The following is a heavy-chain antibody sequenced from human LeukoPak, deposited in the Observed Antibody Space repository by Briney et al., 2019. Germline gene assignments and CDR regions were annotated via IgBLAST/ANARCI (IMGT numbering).Heavy chain of an antibody. CDR2: INHSGST. CDR3: ARGSGSYSRARPFDY. V-gene: IGHV4-34*01. D-gene: IGHD1-26*01. CDR1: GGSFSGYY. Sequence: PSETLSLTCAVYGGSFSGYYWGWIRQPPGKGLEWIGEINHSGSTNYNPSLKSRVTISVDTSKNQFSLKLSSVTAADTAVYYCARGSGSYSRARPFDYWGQGTLVTVSS. J-gene: IGHJ4*02.